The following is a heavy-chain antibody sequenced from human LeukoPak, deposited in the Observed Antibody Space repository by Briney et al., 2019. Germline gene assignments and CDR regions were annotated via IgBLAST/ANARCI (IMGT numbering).Heavy chain of an antibody. Sequence: GGSLRLSCVASGFTFSSYAMHWVRQAPGKGLEWVAVISYDGSDKYYADSVKGRFTISRDNSKNTLYLQMNSLRAEDTAVYYCARDGTVTPYYYYYYYMDVWGKGTTVTVSS. V-gene: IGHV3-30-3*01. D-gene: IGHD4-11*01. CDR1: GFTFSSYA. CDR3: ARDGTVTPYYYYYYYMDV. CDR2: ISYDGSDK. J-gene: IGHJ6*03.